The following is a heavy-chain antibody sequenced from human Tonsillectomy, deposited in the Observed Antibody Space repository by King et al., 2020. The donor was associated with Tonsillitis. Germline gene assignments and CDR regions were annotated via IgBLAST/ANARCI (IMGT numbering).Heavy chain of an antibody. CDR2: ISGSGGST. CDR1: GFTFSSYA. D-gene: IGHD6-19*01. V-gene: IGHV3-23*04. CDR3: AKDQYPITEVAGPGSN. J-gene: IGHJ4*02. Sequence: VQLVESGGGLVQPGGSLRLSCAASGFTFSSYAMSWVRQAPGKGLEWVSAISGSGGSTYYADSVKGRFTISRDNSKNTLYLQMNSLRAEDTAVYYCAKDQYPITEVAGPGSNWGQGTLVTVSS.